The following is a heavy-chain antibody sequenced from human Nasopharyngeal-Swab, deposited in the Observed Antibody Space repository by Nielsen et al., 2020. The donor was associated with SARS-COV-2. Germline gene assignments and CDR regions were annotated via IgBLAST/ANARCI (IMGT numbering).Heavy chain of an antibody. CDR3: ARDHLPDTVMAAFDI. CDR2: ISYDGSNQ. CDR1: GFTFSVYA. Sequence: GGSLRLSCAASGFTFSVYAMNWVRQAPGKGPEWVAVISYDGSNQYYADSVKGRFTISRDNSENTVHLQMNSLRGEDTAVYYCARDHLPDTVMAAFDIWGQGTMVTVSS. D-gene: IGHD2-2*01. V-gene: IGHV3-30*04. J-gene: IGHJ3*02.